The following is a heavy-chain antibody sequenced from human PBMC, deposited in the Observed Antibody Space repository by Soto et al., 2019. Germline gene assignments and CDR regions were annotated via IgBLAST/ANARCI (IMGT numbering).Heavy chain of an antibody. CDR3: AKTANGWFSAFDI. J-gene: IGHJ3*02. Sequence: EVQLLESGGGLVQPGGSLRLSCAASGFTFSSDAMSWVRQAPGKGLEWVSAISGSGGTTSYADSVTGRFTFSRHNSKNTLYLQMNSLRAEDTAVYYCAKTANGWFSAFDIWGQGTMVTVSS. V-gene: IGHV3-23*01. CDR2: ISGSGGTT. CDR1: GFTFSSDA. D-gene: IGHD6-19*01.